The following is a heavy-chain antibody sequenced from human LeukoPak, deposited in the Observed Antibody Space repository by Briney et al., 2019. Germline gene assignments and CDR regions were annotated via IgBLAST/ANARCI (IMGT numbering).Heavy chain of an antibody. CDR1: GFTFSSYW. CDR3: ARDKIMGASLFDY. Sequence: GRSLRLSCAASGFTFSSYWMSWVRQAPGKGLEWVANIKQDGSEKYYVDSVKGRFTISRDNAKNSLYLQMNSLRAGDTAAYYCARDKIMGASLFDYWGQGSLVTVSS. V-gene: IGHV3-7*01. D-gene: IGHD3-16*01. CDR2: IKQDGSEK. J-gene: IGHJ4*02.